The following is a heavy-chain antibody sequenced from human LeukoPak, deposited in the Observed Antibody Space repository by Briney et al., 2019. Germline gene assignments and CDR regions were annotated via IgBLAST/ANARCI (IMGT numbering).Heavy chain of an antibody. Sequence: PSETLSLTCTVSGGSISSSSYYWGWIRQPPGKGLEWIGSIYYSGSTYYNPSLKSRVAISVDTSKNQFSLKLSSVTAADTAVYYCARRKYSSSGANWFDPWGQGTLVTASS. V-gene: IGHV4-39*01. J-gene: IGHJ5*02. CDR2: IYYSGST. CDR3: ARRKYSSSGANWFDP. CDR1: GGSISSSSYY. D-gene: IGHD6-6*01.